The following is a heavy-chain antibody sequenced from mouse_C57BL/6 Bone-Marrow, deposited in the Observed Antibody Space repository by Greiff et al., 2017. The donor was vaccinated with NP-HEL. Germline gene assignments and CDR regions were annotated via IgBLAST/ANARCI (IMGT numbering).Heavy chain of an antibody. CDR1: GYEFSNYW. CDR3: ARGAY. Sequence: VMLVESGAELVKPGASVKISCKASGYEFSNYWMNWVKQRPGQGLEWIGQIYPGDGDTNYNGKFKDKATLTADKSSSTAYMQLSRLTSEDSAVYFGARGAYWGQGTLVTVSA. CDR2: IYPGDGDT. J-gene: IGHJ3*01. V-gene: IGHV1-80*01.